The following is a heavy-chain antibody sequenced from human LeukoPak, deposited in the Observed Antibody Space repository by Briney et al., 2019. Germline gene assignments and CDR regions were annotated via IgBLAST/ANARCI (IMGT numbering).Heavy chain of an antibody. CDR1: GGTFSSYA. J-gene: IGHJ3*02. D-gene: IGHD1-26*01. V-gene: IGHV1-69*13. Sequence: SVKVSCKASGGTFSSYAISWVRQAPGQGLEWMGGIIPIFGTANYAQKFQGRVTITADESTSTAYMELSSLRSEDTAVYYCARDLGSPDAFDIWGQGTMVTVSS. CDR2: IIPIFGTA. CDR3: ARDLGSPDAFDI.